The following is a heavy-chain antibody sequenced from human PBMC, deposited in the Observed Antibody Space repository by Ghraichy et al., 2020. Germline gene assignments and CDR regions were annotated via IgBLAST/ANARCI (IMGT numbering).Heavy chain of an antibody. Sequence: GGSLRLSCVGSGFTFSSYSMNWVRQSPGKGLEWVSYITSSSRTIFNADSVKGRFTISRDNDQNSLYLQMNSLRDEDTAEYYCARGARVVRFDYYDGMDVWGQGTTVTVSS. CDR1: GFTFSSYS. CDR3: ARGARVVRFDYYDGMDV. V-gene: IGHV3-48*02. D-gene: IGHD4-23*01. J-gene: IGHJ6*02. CDR2: ITSSSRTI.